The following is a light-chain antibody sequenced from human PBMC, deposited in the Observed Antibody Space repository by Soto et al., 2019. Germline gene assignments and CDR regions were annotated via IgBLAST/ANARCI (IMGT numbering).Light chain of an antibody. J-gene: IGLJ2*01. Sequence: QSVLTQPPSASGTPGQRVTISCSGRNSNIGTNTVAWYQQFPGTAPKLLIYNNSQRPSGVPDRFSGSKSGTSASLAISGLQSEDEPDYYCAAWDDSLNGVLIGGGTQLTVL. CDR1: NSNIGTNT. V-gene: IGLV1-44*01. CDR3: AAWDDSLNGVL. CDR2: NNS.